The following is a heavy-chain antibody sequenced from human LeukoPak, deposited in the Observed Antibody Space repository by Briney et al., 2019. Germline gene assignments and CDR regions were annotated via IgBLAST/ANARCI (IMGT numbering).Heavy chain of an antibody. V-gene: IGHV3-48*01. CDR2: IGIGGSLI. CDR1: GFTFSGPA. J-gene: IGHJ6*02. Sequence: GGSLRLSCAASGFTFSGPAMNWVRQGPEKGLEWVAYIGIGGSLIVYADSVKGRFTISRDNAKNSLYLQMNSLRAEDTAVYYCARGENRVLLWFGESGRVMDVWGQGTTVTVSS. D-gene: IGHD3-10*01. CDR3: ARGENRVLLWFGESGRVMDV.